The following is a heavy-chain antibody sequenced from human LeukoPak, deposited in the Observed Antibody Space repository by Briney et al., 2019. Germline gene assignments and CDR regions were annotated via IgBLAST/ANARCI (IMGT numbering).Heavy chain of an antibody. CDR1: GDSISNYY. CDR2: NSGST. V-gene: IGHV4-39*07. D-gene: IGHD3-10*01. J-gene: IGHJ3*02. CDR3: AKSNGYGLVDI. Sequence: SETLSLTCSVSGDSISNYYWGWIRQPPGKGLEWIGNNSGSTYYSPSLKSRVTISLDTSRNQFSLKLNSVTAADTAVYYCAKSNGYGLVDIWGQGTMVTVSS.